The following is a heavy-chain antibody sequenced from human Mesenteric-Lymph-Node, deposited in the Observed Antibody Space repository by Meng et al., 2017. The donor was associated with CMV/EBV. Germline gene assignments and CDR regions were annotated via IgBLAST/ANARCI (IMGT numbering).Heavy chain of an antibody. CDR2: ISGSGGST. CDR3: ARDRLGYCSSTSCPLGY. CDR1: GFTFSSYA. V-gene: IGHV3-23*01. Sequence: GESLKISCAASGFTFSSYAMSWVRQAPGKGLEWVSAISGSGGSTYYADSVKGRFTISRDNAKNSLYLQMNSLRAEGTAVYYCARDRLGYCSSTSCPLGYWGQGTLVTVSS. J-gene: IGHJ4*02. D-gene: IGHD2-2*01.